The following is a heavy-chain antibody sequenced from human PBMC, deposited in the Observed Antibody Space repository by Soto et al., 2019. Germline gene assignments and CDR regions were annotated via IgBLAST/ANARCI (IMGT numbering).Heavy chain of an antibody. D-gene: IGHD2-2*01. CDR1: GYTFTSYY. Sequence: GASVKVSCKASGYTFTSYYMHWVRQAPGQGLEWMGIINPSGGSTSYAQKFQGRVTMTRDTSTSTVYTELSSLRSEDTAVYYCARENMDCSSTSCSYYFDYWGQGTLVTVSS. CDR2: INPSGGST. V-gene: IGHV1-46*01. J-gene: IGHJ4*02. CDR3: ARENMDCSSTSCSYYFDY.